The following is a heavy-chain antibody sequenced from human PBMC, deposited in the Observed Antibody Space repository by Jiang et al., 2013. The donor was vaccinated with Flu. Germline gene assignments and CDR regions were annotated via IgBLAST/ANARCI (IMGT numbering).Heavy chain of an antibody. CDR1: GDSVSSNSAA. CDR2: TYYRSKWYN. CDR3: ARDRIAVAATGYYYYYMDV. D-gene: IGHD6-19*01. V-gene: IGHV6-1*01. Sequence: SQTLSLTCAISGDSVSSNSAAWNWIRQSPSRGLEWLGRTYYRSKWYNDYAVSVKSRITINPDTSKNQFSLQLNSVTPEDTAVYYCARDRIAVAATGYYYYYMDVWGKRDHGHRLL. J-gene: IGHJ6*03.